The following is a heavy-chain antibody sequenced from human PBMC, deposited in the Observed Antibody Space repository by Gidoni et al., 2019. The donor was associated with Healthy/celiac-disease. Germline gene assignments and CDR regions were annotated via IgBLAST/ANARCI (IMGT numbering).Heavy chain of an antibody. V-gene: IGHV4-34*01. CDR2: INHSGST. CDR1: GGSFSGYY. J-gene: IGHJ6*02. CDR3: ARGYFRYYYGMDV. Sequence: QVQLQQWGAGLLKPSETLSLTCAVYGGSFSGYYWSWIRQPPGKGLEWIGEINHSGSTNYNPSLKSRVTISVDTSKNQFSLKLSSVTAADTAVYYCARGYFRYYYGMDVWGQGTTVTVSS. D-gene: IGHD3-10*01.